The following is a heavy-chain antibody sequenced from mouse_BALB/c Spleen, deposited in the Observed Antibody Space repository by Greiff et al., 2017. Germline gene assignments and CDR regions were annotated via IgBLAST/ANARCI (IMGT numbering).Heavy chain of an antibody. CDR2: ISYSGST. J-gene: IGHJ1*01. CDR3: ARYVYYGSSPYWYFDV. D-gene: IGHD1-1*01. CDR1: GYSITSDYA. Sequence: EVKLQESGPGLVKPSQSLSLTCTVTGYSITSDYAWNWIRQFPGNKLEWMGYISYSGSTSYNPSLKSRISITRDTSKNQFFLQLNSVTTEDTATYYCARYVYYGSSPYWYFDVWGAGTTVTVSS. V-gene: IGHV3-2*02.